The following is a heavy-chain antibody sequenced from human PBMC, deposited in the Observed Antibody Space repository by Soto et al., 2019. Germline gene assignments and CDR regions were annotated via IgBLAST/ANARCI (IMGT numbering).Heavy chain of an antibody. Sequence: QVQLVQSGAEVKKPGSSVKVSCKASGGTFSSYAISWVRQAPGQGLEWMGGIIPIFGTANYAQKFQGRVTITADESTSTAYMELSRLRSEDTAVYYCARHPVSGSYAYYYGMDVWGHGTPGTVSS. V-gene: IGHV1-69*12. CDR1: GGTFSSYA. CDR2: IIPIFGTA. D-gene: IGHD1-26*01. J-gene: IGHJ6*02. CDR3: ARHPVSGSYAYYYGMDV.